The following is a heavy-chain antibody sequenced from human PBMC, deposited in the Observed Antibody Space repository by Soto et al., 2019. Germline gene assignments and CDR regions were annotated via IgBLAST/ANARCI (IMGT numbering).Heavy chain of an antibody. Sequence: EVQLLESGGGLVQPGGSLTLSCATSGFTFSSYAMVWVRQAAEKGLEWVASISNNGDTAYYADSVKGRFTISRGNSENTLDLQMSGLRSDDTALYFCAKSRVFRGAIVTILDSWGQGTQVTVSS. CDR1: GFTFSSYA. D-gene: IGHD2-21*01. CDR3: AKSRVFRGAIVTILDS. V-gene: IGHV3-23*01. J-gene: IGHJ4*02. CDR2: ISNNGDTA.